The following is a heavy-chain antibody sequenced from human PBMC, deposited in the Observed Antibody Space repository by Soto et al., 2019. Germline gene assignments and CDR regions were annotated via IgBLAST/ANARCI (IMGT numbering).Heavy chain of an antibody. D-gene: IGHD6-13*01. CDR1: GGSFSSNRAT. CDR3: VRGVDSSFDY. Sequence: PXHALSLTGVISGGSFSSNRATWNWVRQSPSRGLEWLGRTYYRSKWKNDYALSVNSRITINPDTSKNQLSLQLSSVTPDDTAIYYCVRGVDSSFDYWGQGTLVTVS. J-gene: IGHJ4*02. V-gene: IGHV6-1*01. CDR2: TYYRSKWKN.